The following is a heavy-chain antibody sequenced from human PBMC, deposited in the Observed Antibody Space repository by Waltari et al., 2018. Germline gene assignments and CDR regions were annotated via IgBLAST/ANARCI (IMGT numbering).Heavy chain of an antibody. CDR3: TFSTTQDY. J-gene: IGHJ4*02. Sequence: QVHLLDSGGGVVPPGRSLRLSCEASGFMFNKYGMHWVRQAPGKGLEWVAVIWHDGSNQYYAESVKGRFTISRDNSKNTMYLQMSSLRPEDTGVYYCTFSTTQDYWGQGTLVTVSS. CDR2: IWHDGSNQ. CDR1: GFMFNKYG. D-gene: IGHD1-1*01. V-gene: IGHV3-33*01.